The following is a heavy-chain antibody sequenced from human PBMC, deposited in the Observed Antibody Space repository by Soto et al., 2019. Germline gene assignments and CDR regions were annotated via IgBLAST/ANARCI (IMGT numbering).Heavy chain of an antibody. D-gene: IGHD2-15*01. V-gene: IGHV2-5*02. J-gene: IGHJ5*02. CDR1: GFSLDTPGVG. Sequence: VSGPTLVNPTQTLTLTCIFSGFSLDTPGVGVGWIRQPPGKALEWLALIFWDDDKRYSPSLKSRLTITKDTSKNQVVLKMTNMDPVDTATYYCAQNRYCFCGTCIGGWFDPRGRGTLVTVSS. CDR2: IFWDDDK. CDR3: AQNRYCFCGTCIGGWFDP.